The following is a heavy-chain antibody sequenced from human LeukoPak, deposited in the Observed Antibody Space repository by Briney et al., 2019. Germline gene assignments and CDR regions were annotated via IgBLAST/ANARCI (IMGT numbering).Heavy chain of an antibody. J-gene: IGHJ4*02. CDR2: ISTYYGNT. CDR3: ARQMATRLYYFDY. D-gene: IGHD5-24*01. CDR1: GYTFTSYG. Sequence: ASVKVSCKASGYTFTSYGFSWVRQAPGQGLEWMGWISTYYGNTNYAQKLQDRVTMTTDTSTCTAYMELTSLRSDDTAVYYCARQMATRLYYFDYWGQGTLVTVSS. V-gene: IGHV1-18*01.